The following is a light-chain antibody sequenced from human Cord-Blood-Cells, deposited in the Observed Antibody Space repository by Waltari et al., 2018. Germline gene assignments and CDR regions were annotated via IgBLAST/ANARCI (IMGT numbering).Light chain of an antibody. J-gene: IGLJ1*01. CDR2: AVS. Sequence: QSAVTQPAPVSGSPGQSLNITGSDTSSDVGGDICVSSYQRHPCKAHKLMIVAVSNRPSGVSNRSSGSKSGNTASLGISGLRADDEANYYCSSYTSSSTLDVFGTETKVTVL. V-gene: IGLV2-14*01. CDR3: SSYTSSSTLDV. CDR1: SSDVGGDIC.